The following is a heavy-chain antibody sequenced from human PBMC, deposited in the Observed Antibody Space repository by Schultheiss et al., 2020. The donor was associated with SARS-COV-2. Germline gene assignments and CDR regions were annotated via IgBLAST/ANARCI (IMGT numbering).Heavy chain of an antibody. CDR3: ARDEEVLVVVWAFDN. V-gene: IGHV3-48*02. J-gene: IGHJ4*01. Sequence: GGSLRLSCAASGFTFSSYSMNWVRQAPGKGLEWVSFISSSSSTIYYADSVKGRFTISRDNSKNTLYLQMSSLRNEDTALYYCARDEEVLVVVWAFDNWGQGTRVTVSS. CDR2: ISSSSSTI. D-gene: IGHD2-8*01. CDR1: GFTFSSYS.